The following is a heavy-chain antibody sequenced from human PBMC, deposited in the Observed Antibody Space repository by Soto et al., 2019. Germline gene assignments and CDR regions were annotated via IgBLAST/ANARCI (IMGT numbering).Heavy chain of an antibody. V-gene: IGHV3-21*01. D-gene: IGHD3-10*01. CDR2: ISSSSSYI. J-gene: IGHJ4*02. Sequence: GGSLRLSCAASGFTFSSDSMNWVRPAPGKGLEWVSSISSSSSYIYYADSVKGRFTISRGNAKNSLYLQMNSLRAEDTAVYYCARGPYGSGSRDYWGQGTLVTVSS. CDR1: GFTFSSDS. CDR3: ARGPYGSGSRDY.